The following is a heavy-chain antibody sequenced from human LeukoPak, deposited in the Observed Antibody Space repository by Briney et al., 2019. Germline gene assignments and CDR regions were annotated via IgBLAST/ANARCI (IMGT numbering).Heavy chain of an antibody. V-gene: IGHV3-33*08. Sequence: GGSLRLSCAASGFTFSSYGMHWVRQAPGKGLEWVAVIWYGGSNKYYADSVKGRFTISRDNSKNTLYLQMNSLRAEDTAVYYCARGTKYYSDSSGYYPLFDYWGQGTLVTVSS. CDR1: GFTFSSYG. CDR3: ARGTKYYSDSSGYYPLFDY. D-gene: IGHD3-22*01. J-gene: IGHJ4*02. CDR2: IWYGGSNK.